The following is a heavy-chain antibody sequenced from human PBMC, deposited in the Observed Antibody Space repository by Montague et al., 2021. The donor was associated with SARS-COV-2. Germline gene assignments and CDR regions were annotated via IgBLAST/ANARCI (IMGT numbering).Heavy chain of an antibody. V-gene: IGHV4-34*01. CDR3: ARGHYDILTGYDEYYFDY. CDR1: GXSFSGYY. D-gene: IGHD3-9*01. Sequence: SETLSLTCAIYGXSFSGYYWSWIRQPPGKGLEWIGEINHGGSTNYNPSRRSRVTKSVDTSKNQFSLKLSSVTAADTAVYYCARGHYDILTGYDEYYFDYWGQGTLVTVSS. J-gene: IGHJ4*02. CDR2: INHGGST.